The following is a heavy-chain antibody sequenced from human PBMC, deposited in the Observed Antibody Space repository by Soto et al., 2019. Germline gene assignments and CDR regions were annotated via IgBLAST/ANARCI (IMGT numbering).Heavy chain of an antibody. CDR3: VRDTSSSWHVKAH. V-gene: IGHV3-9*01. CDR2: ISWNSGSI. J-gene: IGHJ4*02. CDR1: GFTFDDHG. Sequence: EVDLVESGGGLAQPGRSLRLSCVASGFTFDDHGMHWVRQIPGRGLEWVSGISWNSGSIGYAESVKGRFTIFRDNAKNSLYLEMNSLRQEDTALYYCVRDTSSSWHVKAHWGQGVQVSVSS.